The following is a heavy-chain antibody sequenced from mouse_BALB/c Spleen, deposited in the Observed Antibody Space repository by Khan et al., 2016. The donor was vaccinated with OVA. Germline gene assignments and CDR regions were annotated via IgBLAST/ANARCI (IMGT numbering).Heavy chain of an antibody. CDR3: GAYYFYGYYFDY. Sequence: EGEREEDGGGLVQPGGSRKLSCAASGFTFNSYGMHWVRQAPEKGLEWVAYISGDSNTIYYTDTVKGRFTISRDNPKNTLYLQMTSLMSEDTAMYYCGAYYFYGYYFDYWGPGTTLTVS. CDR1: GFTFNSYG. D-gene: IGHD1-1*01. CDR2: ISGDSNTI. V-gene: IGHV5-17*02. J-gene: IGHJ2*01.